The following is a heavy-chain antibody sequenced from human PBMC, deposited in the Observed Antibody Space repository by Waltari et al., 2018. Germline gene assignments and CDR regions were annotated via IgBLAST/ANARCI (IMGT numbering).Heavy chain of an antibody. J-gene: IGHJ4*02. CDR2: IFYIGSI. D-gene: IGHD1-26*01. CDR1: GVSISSQY. V-gene: IGHV4-59*11. CDR3: ARGERNGLDY. Sequence: QVQLQESGPGLMKPSETLSLTCPVSGVSISSQYWSWIRQSPGKGLEWIGYIFYIGSINYNPSLKSRVTISVDTSKSQFSLRLTSVTAADTAVYYCARGERNGLDYWGQGTLVTVSS.